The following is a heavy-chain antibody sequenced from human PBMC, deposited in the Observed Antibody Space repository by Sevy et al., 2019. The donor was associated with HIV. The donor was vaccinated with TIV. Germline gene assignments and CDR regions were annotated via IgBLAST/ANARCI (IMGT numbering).Heavy chain of an antibody. J-gene: IGHJ4*02. Sequence: SETLSLTCTVSGASITTYYWSWFRQPAGKGLEWIGRMHSDGNTNYNPSLQSRVTMSFDTSKNQFSLTLDFVTAADAAVYYCARDTGRNYWGQGILVTVSS. CDR2: MHSDGNT. CDR1: GASITTYY. D-gene: IGHD1-26*01. CDR3: ARDTGRNY. V-gene: IGHV4-4*07.